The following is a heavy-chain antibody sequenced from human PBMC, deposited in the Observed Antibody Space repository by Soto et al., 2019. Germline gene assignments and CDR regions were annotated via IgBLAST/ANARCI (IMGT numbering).Heavy chain of an antibody. D-gene: IGHD5-18*01. CDR1: GYTFTGYG. CDR2: ISAYNGNT. V-gene: IGHV1-18*01. J-gene: IGHJ3*02. Sequence: ASVKVSCKASGYTFTGYGISWVRQAPGQGLEWMGWISAYNGNTNYAQKLQGRVTMTTDTSTSTAYMELRSLRSDDTAVYYCARGMIQLWPHDAFDIWGQGTMVTVSS. CDR3: ARGMIQLWPHDAFDI.